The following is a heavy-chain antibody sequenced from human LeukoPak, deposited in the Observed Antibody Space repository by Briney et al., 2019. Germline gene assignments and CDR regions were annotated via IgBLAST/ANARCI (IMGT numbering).Heavy chain of an antibody. V-gene: IGHV3-9*01. J-gene: IGHJ4*02. Sequence: QPGRSLRLSCAASGFIFDDYAMHWVRRAPGKGLEWVSGISWNSGSIGYADSVKGRFTISRDNAKNSLYLQMNSLRAEDTALYYCAKDTSGSTTDLSVFDYWGQGTLVTVSS. CDR3: AKDTSGSTTDLSVFDY. CDR2: ISWNSGSI. CDR1: GFIFDDYA. D-gene: IGHD4-11*01.